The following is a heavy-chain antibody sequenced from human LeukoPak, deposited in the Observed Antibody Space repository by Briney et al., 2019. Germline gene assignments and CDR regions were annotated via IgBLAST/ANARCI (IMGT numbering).Heavy chain of an antibody. CDR1: GGSISSYY. Sequence: PSETLSLTCTVSGGSISSYYWSWIRQPPGKGLEGIGYIYYSGSTNYNPSLKSRVTISVDTSKNQFSLKLSSVTAADTAVYYCARLEDYYGSGSYRGGIDYWGQGTLVTVSS. CDR3: ARLEDYYGSGSYRGGIDY. V-gene: IGHV4-59*08. D-gene: IGHD3-10*01. CDR2: IYYSGST. J-gene: IGHJ4*02.